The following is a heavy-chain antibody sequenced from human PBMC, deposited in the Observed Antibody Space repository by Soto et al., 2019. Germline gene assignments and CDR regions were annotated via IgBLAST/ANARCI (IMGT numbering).Heavy chain of an antibody. CDR2: IRSKANSYAT. CDR3: TSTVHIAAAGTGESTDY. J-gene: IGHJ4*02. V-gene: IGHV3-73*01. CDR1: GFTFSGSA. Sequence: GGSLRLSCAASGFTFSGSAMHWVRQASGKGLEWVGRIRSKANSYATAYAASVKGRFTISRDDSKNTAYLQMNSLKTEDTAVYYCTSTVHIAAAGTGESTDYWGQGTLVTVSS. D-gene: IGHD6-13*01.